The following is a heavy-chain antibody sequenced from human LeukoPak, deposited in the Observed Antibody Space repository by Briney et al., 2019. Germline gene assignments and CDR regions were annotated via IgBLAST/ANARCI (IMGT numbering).Heavy chain of an antibody. Sequence: RPGGSLRLSCAASGFTFDDYAMHWVRQPPGKSLEWVSLISGDGGSTYYADSVKGRFTVSRDNSKNSLYLQMNSLRTEDTALYYCAKDISRNFVVVPAADYWGPGTLVTVSS. V-gene: IGHV3-43*02. J-gene: IGHJ4*02. CDR2: ISGDGGST. CDR1: GFTFDDYA. CDR3: AKDISRNFVVVPAADY. D-gene: IGHD2-2*01.